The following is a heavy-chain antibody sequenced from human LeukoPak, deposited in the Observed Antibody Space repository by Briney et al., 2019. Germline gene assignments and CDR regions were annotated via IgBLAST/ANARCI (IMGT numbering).Heavy chain of an antibody. CDR3: ASGVGARDP. D-gene: IGHD1-26*01. CDR2: INPNSGGT. V-gene: IGHV1-2*02. J-gene: IGHJ5*02. CDR1: GGTFSSYA. Sequence: ASVKVSCKASGGTFSSYAISWVRQAPGQGLEWMGWINPNSGGTNYAQKFQGRVTMTRDTPISTAYMELSRLRSDDTAVYYCASGVGARDPWGQGTLVTISS.